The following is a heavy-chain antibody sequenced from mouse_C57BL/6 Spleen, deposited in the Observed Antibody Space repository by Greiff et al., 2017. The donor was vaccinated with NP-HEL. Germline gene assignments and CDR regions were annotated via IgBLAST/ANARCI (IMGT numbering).Heavy chain of an antibody. D-gene: IGHD2-13*01. CDR2: IYPGSGNT. Sequence: VQLQQSGPELVKPGASVKISCKASGYSFPSYYIHWVKQRPGPGLEWIGWIYPGSGNTKYNEKFKGKATLTADTSSSTAYMQLSSLTSEDSAVYYCARCDGYAPAYWGQGTLVTVSA. V-gene: IGHV1-66*01. J-gene: IGHJ3*01. CDR1: GYSFPSYY. CDR3: ARCDGYAPAY.